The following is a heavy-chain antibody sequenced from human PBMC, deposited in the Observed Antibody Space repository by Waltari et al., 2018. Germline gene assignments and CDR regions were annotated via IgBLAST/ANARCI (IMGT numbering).Heavy chain of an antibody. D-gene: IGHD1-26*01. J-gene: IGHJ4*02. Sequence: QVQLVQSGAEVKKPGASVKVSCKASGYTFTGYYMHWVRQAPGQGLEWMGRINPNSGGTNYAQKFQGRVTMTRDTSISTAYMELSRLRSDDTAVYYCARDLISGIVGATPEGISGYWGQGTLVTVSS. CDR2: INPNSGGT. CDR3: ARDLISGIVGATPEGISGY. V-gene: IGHV1-2*06. CDR1: GYTFTGYY.